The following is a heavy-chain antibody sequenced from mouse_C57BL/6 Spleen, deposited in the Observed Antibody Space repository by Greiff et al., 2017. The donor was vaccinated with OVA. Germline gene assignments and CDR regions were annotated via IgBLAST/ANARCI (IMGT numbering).Heavy chain of an antibody. V-gene: IGHV1-52*01. D-gene: IGHD1-1*02. CDR3: ARSPRPSYGSHAMDY. CDR2: IDPSDSEP. Sequence: VQLQQPGAELVRPGSSVKLSCKASGYTFTSYWMHWVKQRPIQGLEWIGNIDPSDSEPHYNQKFKDKATLTVDKSSSTAYMQLSSLTSEDSAVYYCARSPRPSYGSHAMDYWGQGTSVTVSS. J-gene: IGHJ4*01. CDR1: GYTFTSYW.